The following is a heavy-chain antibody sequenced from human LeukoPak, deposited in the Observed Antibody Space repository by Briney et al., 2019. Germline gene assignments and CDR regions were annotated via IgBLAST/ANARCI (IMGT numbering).Heavy chain of an antibody. J-gene: IGHJ4*02. D-gene: IGHD6-19*01. CDR2: IDPGDSDI. CDR1: GYSFRNYW. V-gene: IGHV5-51*01. Sequence: GESLKISCKGSGYSFRNYWIGWVRQMPGKGLEWMGIIDPGDSDIRYSTSFQGQVTISADKSISTAYLQWSSLKASDAAMYYCARGDSAWTIIDYWGQGTLVTVSS. CDR3: ARGDSAWTIIDY.